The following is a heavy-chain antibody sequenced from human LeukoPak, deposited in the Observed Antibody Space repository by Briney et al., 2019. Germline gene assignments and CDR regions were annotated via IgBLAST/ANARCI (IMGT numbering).Heavy chain of an antibody. CDR3: ARERKWERITRYYYYYMDV. Sequence: SETLSLTCTVSGGSISSYYWSWIRQPPGKGLEWIGEINHSGSTNYNPSLKSRVTISVDTSKNQFSLKLSSVTAADTAVYYCARERKWERITRYYYYYMDVWGKGTTVTISS. CDR1: GGSISSYY. CDR2: INHSGST. D-gene: IGHD1-26*01. J-gene: IGHJ6*03. V-gene: IGHV4-34*01.